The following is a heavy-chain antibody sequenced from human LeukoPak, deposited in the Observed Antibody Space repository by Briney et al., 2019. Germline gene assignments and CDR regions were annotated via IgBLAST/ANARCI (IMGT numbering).Heavy chain of an antibody. J-gene: IGHJ4*02. Sequence: GGSLRLSCAASGFTFSTYWMTWVRQAPGKGLEWVASINQDGSGKFYVDSVKGRFTISRDNAQKSLYLEMNSLRAEDTACYYCARAVTSTEGYWGQGTLVTVSS. V-gene: IGHV3-7*03. CDR3: ARAVTSTEGY. D-gene: IGHD4-17*01. CDR1: GFTFSTYW. CDR2: INQDGSGK.